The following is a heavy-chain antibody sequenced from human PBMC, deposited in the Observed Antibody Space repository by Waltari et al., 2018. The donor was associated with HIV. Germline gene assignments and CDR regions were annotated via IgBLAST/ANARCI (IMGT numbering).Heavy chain of an antibody. V-gene: IGHV3-7*01. CDR2: IKQDGSEK. J-gene: IGHJ5*02. Sequence: EVQLVESGGGLVQPGGSLRLSCAASGFTFSSYWMSWVSQAPGRGLGLVANIKQDGSEKYYVDSMKGRFTISRDNAKNSLYLQINSLRAEDTAVYYCAGRSPARRLNWFDPWGQGTLVIVSS. CDR1: GFTFSSYW. D-gene: IGHD2-8*01. CDR3: AGRSPARRLNWFDP.